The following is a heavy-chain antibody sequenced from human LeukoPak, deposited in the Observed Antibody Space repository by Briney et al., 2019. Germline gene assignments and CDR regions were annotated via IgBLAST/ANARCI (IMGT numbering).Heavy chain of an antibody. D-gene: IGHD3-10*01. J-gene: IGHJ4*02. CDR3: ARDSGSSSAVDY. Sequence: PGGSLRLSCTASGFSFSSYAMYWVRQAPGKGLEYVSAIGSNGGSTYYANSVKGRFTISKDNSKNTLYLQMGSLRVEDVAVYYCARDSGSSSAVDYWGQGALVTVSS. CDR2: IGSNGGST. CDR1: GFSFSSYA. V-gene: IGHV3-64*01.